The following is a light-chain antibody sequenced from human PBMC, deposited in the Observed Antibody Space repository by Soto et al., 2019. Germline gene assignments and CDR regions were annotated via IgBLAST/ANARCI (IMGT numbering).Light chain of an antibody. CDR2: EVN. V-gene: IGLV2-23*02. CDR3: CSYAGSMTFV. J-gene: IGLJ1*01. CDR1: SSDVGRHNL. Sequence: QSALTQPASVSGSPGQSITISCTGSSSDVGRHNLVSWYQQHPGNAPKLIIYEVNKRPSGISDRFSGSKSGNTASLTISGLQAEDETDYYCCSYAGSMTFVCGTGTKLTV.